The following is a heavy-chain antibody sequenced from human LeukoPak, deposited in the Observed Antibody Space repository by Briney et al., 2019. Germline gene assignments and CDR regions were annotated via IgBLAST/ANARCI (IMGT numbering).Heavy chain of an antibody. D-gene: IGHD5-18*01. CDR2: TNPNSGGT. V-gene: IGHV1-2*02. CDR1: GYTFTGYY. J-gene: IGHJ4*02. Sequence: ASVKVSCKASGYTFTGYYMHWVRQAPGQGLEWMGWTNPNSGGTNYAQKFQGRVTMTRDTSISTAYMELSRLRSDDTAVYYCARDLPYSYGDDFDYWGQGTLVTVSS. CDR3: ARDLPYSYGDDFDY.